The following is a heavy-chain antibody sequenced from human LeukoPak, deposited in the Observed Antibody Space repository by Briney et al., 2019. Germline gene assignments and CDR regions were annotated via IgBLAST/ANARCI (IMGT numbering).Heavy chain of an antibody. D-gene: IGHD2-15*01. V-gene: IGHV3-30*02. CDR3: AKDQGLGYCSGGSCYGGSYYFDY. CDR2: IRYDGSNK. Sequence: GGSLRLSCAASGFTFSSYGMHWVRQAPGTGLEWVAFIRYDGSNKKYADSVKGRFTISIDTSKNTLDLQMNSLRPEDTAVYYCAKDQGLGYCSGGSCYGGSYYFDYWGQGTLVTVSS. CDR1: GFTFSSYG. J-gene: IGHJ4*02.